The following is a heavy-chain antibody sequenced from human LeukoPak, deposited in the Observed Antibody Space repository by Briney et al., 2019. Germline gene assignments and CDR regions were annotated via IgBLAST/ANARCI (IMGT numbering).Heavy chain of an antibody. Sequence: GRSLRLSCAASGFTFDDYAMHWVRQAPGKGLEWDSGISWNSGSIGYADSVKGRFTISRDNAKNSLYLQMNSLRAEDTALYYCAKDGAYDILTGYPDYWGQGTLVTVSS. J-gene: IGHJ4*02. CDR1: GFTFDDYA. V-gene: IGHV3-9*01. D-gene: IGHD3-9*01. CDR2: ISWNSGSI. CDR3: AKDGAYDILTGYPDY.